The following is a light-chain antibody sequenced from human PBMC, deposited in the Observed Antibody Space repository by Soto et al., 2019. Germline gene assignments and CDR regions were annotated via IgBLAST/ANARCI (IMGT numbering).Light chain of an antibody. CDR3: QHYYSTPLT. CDR1: QSVLYSSNNKNY. J-gene: IGKJ4*01. Sequence: DIVMTQSPDSLAVSLGEGATINCKSSQSVLYSSNNKNYLAWYQQKPGQPPKLLIYWASTRESGVPDRFSGSGSGTDFTLTISSLQAEDVAVYYCQHYYSTPLTFGGGTKGDIK. CDR2: WAS. V-gene: IGKV4-1*01.